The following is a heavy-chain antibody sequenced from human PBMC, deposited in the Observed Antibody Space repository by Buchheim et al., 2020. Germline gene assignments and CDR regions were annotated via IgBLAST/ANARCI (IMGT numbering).Heavy chain of an antibody. CDR2: IWFDGSNI. V-gene: IGHV3-33*01. D-gene: IGHD6-19*01. J-gene: IGHJ4*02. CDR3: ARGGWYIDY. CDR1: AFTFSSYG. Sequence: QVQLVESGGGVVQPGRSLRLSCAASAFTFSSYGMHWVRQAPGKGLEWVATIWFDGSNIYYADSVKGQFTISRDNSKNTLYLQMNSLRAEDTAVYYCARGGWYIDYWGQGT.